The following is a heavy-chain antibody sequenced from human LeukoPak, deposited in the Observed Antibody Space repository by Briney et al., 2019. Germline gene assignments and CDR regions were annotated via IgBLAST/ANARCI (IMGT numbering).Heavy chain of an antibody. V-gene: IGHV4-59*01. Sequence: SETLSPTCTVSGGSISSYYWSWIRQPPGKGLGWIGYIYYSGSTNYNPSLKSRVTISVDTSKNQFSLKLSSVTAADTAVYYCARAPSLWAVYYDSSGYYRDAFDIWGQGTMVTVSS. CDR3: ARAPSLWAVYYDSSGYYRDAFDI. CDR1: GGSISSYY. CDR2: IYYSGST. J-gene: IGHJ3*02. D-gene: IGHD3-22*01.